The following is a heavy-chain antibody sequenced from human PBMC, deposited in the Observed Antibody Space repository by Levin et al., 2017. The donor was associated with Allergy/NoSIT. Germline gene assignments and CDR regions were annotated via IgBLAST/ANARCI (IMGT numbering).Heavy chain of an antibody. CDR2: TSDDGNTI. CDR3: GRDLSGYFDY. Sequence: SCEVSGFTLSSFWMHWVRQVPGKGLVWISRTSDDGNTIDYADFVKGRFTISRDYAKNTLYLQMNSLRAEDTAVYYCGRDLSGYFDYWGQGALVTVSS. D-gene: IGHD3-9*01. V-gene: IGHV3-74*01. J-gene: IGHJ4*02. CDR1: GFTLSSFW.